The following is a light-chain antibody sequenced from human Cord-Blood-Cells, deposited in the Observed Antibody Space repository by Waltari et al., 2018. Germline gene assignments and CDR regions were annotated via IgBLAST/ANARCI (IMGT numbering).Light chain of an antibody. Sequence: QSALTQPASVSGSPGQSITISCTGTSSDVGSYNLVSWYQQHPGKAPKLMIYEVSKRPSGVCNRFSCSKSGNTASLTISGLQAEDEADYYCCSYAGSSTYVFGTGTKVTVL. V-gene: IGLV2-23*02. CDR3: CSYAGSSTYV. J-gene: IGLJ1*01. CDR1: SSDVGSYNL. CDR2: EVS.